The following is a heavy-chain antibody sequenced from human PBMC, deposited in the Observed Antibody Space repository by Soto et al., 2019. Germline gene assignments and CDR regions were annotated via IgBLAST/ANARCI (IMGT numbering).Heavy chain of an antibody. Sequence: PGGSLRLSCAASGFTFSSYGMHWVRQAPGKGLEWVAAIWYDGSNKYYADSVKGRFTISRDNSKNTLYLQMNSLRAEDTAVYYCAGDSGSGSYLGWFDPWGQGTLVTVSS. D-gene: IGHD3-10*01. CDR2: IWYDGSNK. CDR3: AGDSGSGSYLGWFDP. J-gene: IGHJ5*02. CDR1: GFTFSSYG. V-gene: IGHV3-33*01.